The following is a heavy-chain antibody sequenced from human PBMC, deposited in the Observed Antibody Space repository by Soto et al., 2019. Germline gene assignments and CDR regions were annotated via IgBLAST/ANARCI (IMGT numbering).Heavy chain of an antibody. CDR3: ARNGYSSSWYFDY. Sequence: PGGSLRLSCAASGFTFSSYAMSWVRQAPGKGLEWVAVISYDGSNKYYADSVKGRFTISRDNSKNTLYLQMNSLRAEDTAVYYCARNGYSSSWYFDYWGQGTLVTVSS. V-gene: IGHV3-30*03. CDR1: GFTFSSYA. CDR2: ISYDGSNK. J-gene: IGHJ4*02. D-gene: IGHD6-13*01.